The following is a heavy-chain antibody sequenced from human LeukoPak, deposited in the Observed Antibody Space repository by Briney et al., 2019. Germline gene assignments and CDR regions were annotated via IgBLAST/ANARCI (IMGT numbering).Heavy chain of an antibody. CDR1: GGSISSYY. V-gene: IGHV4-59*08. D-gene: IGHD1-26*01. Sequence: SSETLSLTCTVSGGSISSYYWSWIRQPPGKGLEWIGYIYYSGSTNYNPSLKSRVTISVDTSKNQFSLKLSSVTAADTAVYYCARRLKVGAPRAFDIWGQGTMVTVSS. J-gene: IGHJ3*02. CDR2: IYYSGST. CDR3: ARRLKVGAPRAFDI.